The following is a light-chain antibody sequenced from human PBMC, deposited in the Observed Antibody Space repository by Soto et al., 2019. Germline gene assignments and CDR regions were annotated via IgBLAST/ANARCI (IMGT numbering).Light chain of an antibody. CDR3: QQYNSYLWT. Sequence: DIQMTQSPSTLSASVGDRVTITCRASQSISSWLAWYQQKPGKAPKLLIYDASSLESGVPSRFSSSGSGTEFTLTISSLQPDDFATYYCQQYNSYLWTFGQGTKVEIK. V-gene: IGKV1-5*01. J-gene: IGKJ1*01. CDR2: DAS. CDR1: QSISSW.